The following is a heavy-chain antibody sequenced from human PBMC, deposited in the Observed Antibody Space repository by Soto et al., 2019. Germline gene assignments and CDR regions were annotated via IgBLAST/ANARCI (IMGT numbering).Heavy chain of an antibody. Sequence: VGSLRLSCAASGFTFSSYAMSWVRQAPGKGLEWVSAISGSGGSTYYADSVKGRFTISRDNSKNTLYLQMNSLRAEDTAVYYCAMELHAEYFQHWGQGTLVTVSS. D-gene: IGHD1-7*01. V-gene: IGHV3-23*01. CDR1: GFTFSSYA. J-gene: IGHJ1*01. CDR2: ISGSGGST. CDR3: AMELHAEYFQH.